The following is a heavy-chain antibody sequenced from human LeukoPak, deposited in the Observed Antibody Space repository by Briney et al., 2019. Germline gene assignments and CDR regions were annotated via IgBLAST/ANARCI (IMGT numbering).Heavy chain of an antibody. CDR3: ARVCDDYYDSSADPPLWFDP. J-gene: IGHJ5*02. Sequence: AETLSLTCTVSGDSISSYYWSWIRQPPGMGLEWIGCVYYSGSPNYNPSLKSRVTISVDTSKNQFSLRLRCVTAADTAVYYCARVCDDYYDSSADPPLWFDPWGQGTLVTVSS. V-gene: IGHV4-59*01. CDR1: GDSISSYY. D-gene: IGHD3-22*01. CDR2: VYYSGSP.